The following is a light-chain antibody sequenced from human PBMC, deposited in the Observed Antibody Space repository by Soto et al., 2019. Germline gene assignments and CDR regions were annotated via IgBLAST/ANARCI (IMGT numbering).Light chain of an antibody. V-gene: IGKV3-15*01. Sequence: EIVMTQSPATLSVSPGERATLSCRASQSVSSNLAWYQQKPGQAPRLLMYGASTRATGIPARFSGSGSGTEFTLTISSLQSADFAVYFCQQYNNWARTFGQGTKVEVK. CDR2: GAS. J-gene: IGKJ1*01. CDR3: QQYNNWART. CDR1: QSVSSN.